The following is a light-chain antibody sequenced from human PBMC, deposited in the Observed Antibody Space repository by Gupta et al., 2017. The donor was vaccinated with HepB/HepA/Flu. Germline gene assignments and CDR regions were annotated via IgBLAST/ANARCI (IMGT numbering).Light chain of an antibody. CDR1: QGISAY. CDR2: AAS. V-gene: IGKV1-9*01. CDR3: QKLNGYPLT. Sequence: DIQLTHSPSFLSASVGDRVTITCRASQGISAYLAWYQQKPEKAPELLIYAASTLQSGVPSRFSGSGFGTEFTLTISSLQPEDFATYYCQKLNGYPLTFGGGTKVEIK. J-gene: IGKJ4*01.